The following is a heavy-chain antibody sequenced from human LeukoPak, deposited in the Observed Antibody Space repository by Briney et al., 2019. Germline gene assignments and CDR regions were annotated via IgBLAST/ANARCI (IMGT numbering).Heavy chain of an antibody. D-gene: IGHD4-23*01. CDR3: VCFARNSPPDY. Sequence: GESLKISCKGSGYRFTSYWIGWVRQMHGKGLEWMGIIYPDDSETRYSPSFQGQATITVDKLIDTAYLQWSSLKASDTAMYYCVCFARNSPPDYWGQGTLVTVSS. J-gene: IGHJ4*02. CDR2: IYPDDSET. V-gene: IGHV5-51*01. CDR1: GYRFTSYW.